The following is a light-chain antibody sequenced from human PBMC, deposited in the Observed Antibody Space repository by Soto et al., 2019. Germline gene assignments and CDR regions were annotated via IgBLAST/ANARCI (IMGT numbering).Light chain of an antibody. J-gene: IGKJ4*01. CDR3: QQYHSLPLI. CDR2: ETS. V-gene: IGKV1-33*01. Sequence: DIQITQSPSSLSASVGDRVTITCHASQDIRNFLNWYQQKPGKVPKLLIYETSNLQIGVPSRFSGSGSGTHFTFTISSLQPEDIATYYCQQYHSLPLIFGGGTKVEI. CDR1: QDIRNF.